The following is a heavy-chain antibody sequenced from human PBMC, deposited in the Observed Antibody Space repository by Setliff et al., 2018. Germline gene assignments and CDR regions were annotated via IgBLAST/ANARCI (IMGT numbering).Heavy chain of an antibody. J-gene: IGHJ4*02. CDR3: ARHRPNLPFDT. Sequence: SETLCLTCSVSGGSISNSDYYWDGIRQPPGKGLEWIGRVYYSGDTYYIPSLLSPVTISVDTSKNQFSLKLSSVTAADTSVYFCARHRPNLPFDTWGQGALVTVSS. CDR1: GGSISNSDYY. CDR2: VYYSGDT. V-gene: IGHV4-39*01. D-gene: IGHD7-27*01.